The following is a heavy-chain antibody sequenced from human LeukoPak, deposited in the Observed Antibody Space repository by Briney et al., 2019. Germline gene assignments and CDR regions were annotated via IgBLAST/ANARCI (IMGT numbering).Heavy chain of an antibody. CDR2: IYSGGST. CDR1: GFTVSSNY. Sequence: GGSLRLSCAASGFTVSSNYMSWVRQASGKGLEWVSVIYSGGSTYYADSVKGRFTISRDNSKNTLYLQMNSLRAEDTAAYYCARSSVGATPYYFDYWGQGTLVTVSS. J-gene: IGHJ4*02. D-gene: IGHD1-26*01. V-gene: IGHV3-53*01. CDR3: ARSSVGATPYYFDY.